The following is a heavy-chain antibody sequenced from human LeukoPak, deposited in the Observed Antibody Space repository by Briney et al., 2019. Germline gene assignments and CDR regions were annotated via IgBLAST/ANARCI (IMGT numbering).Heavy chain of an antibody. D-gene: IGHD2-15*01. CDR1: GFSFSSNS. CDR3: ATDGGS. CDR2: ISSSSSTI. V-gene: IGHV3-48*04. J-gene: IGHJ5*02. Sequence: PGGSLRLSCAASGFSFSSNSMNWVRQAPGKGLEWVSYISSSSSTIYYADSVKGRFTVSRDNTKNSLYLQMNSLRVEDTAVYYCATDGGSWGQGTLVTVSS.